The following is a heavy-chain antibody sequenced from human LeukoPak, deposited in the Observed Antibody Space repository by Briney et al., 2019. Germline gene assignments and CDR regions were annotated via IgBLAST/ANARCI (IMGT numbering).Heavy chain of an antibody. CDR1: GYAFSDYY. V-gene: IGHV1-2*02. CDR2: INPNSGGT. Sequence: GASVKVSCKASGYAFSDYYMHWMRQAPGQGLEWMGWINPNSGGTNYAQKFQGRVAMTRDTSITTAYMELSRLRSDDTAVYYCARFQRAVAGTWYYYYYYYMDVWGKGTTVTVSS. CDR3: ARFQRAVAGTWYYYYYYYMDV. D-gene: IGHD6-19*01. J-gene: IGHJ6*03.